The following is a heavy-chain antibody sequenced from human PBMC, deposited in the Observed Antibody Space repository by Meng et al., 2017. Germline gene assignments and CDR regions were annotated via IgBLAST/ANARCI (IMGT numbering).Heavy chain of an antibody. CDR3: TTASITMVRGVITANYYYYYGMDV. D-gene: IGHD3-10*01. Sequence: GGSLRLSCAASGFTFSNAWMSWVRQAPGKGLEWVGRIKSKTDGGTTDYAAPVKGRFTISRDDSKNTLYLQMNSLKTEDMAVYYCTTASITMVRGVITANYYYYYGMDVWGQGTTVTVSS. J-gene: IGHJ6*02. CDR2: IKSKTDGGTT. CDR1: GFTFSNAW. V-gene: IGHV3-15*01.